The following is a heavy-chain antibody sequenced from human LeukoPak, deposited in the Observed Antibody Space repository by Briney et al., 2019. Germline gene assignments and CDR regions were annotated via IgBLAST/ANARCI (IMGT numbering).Heavy chain of an antibody. D-gene: IGHD2-2*01. J-gene: IGHJ1*01. CDR3: TTDPNIVVVPAATTAGYFQH. V-gene: IGHV3-15*01. CDR1: GXTFSNAW. CDR2: IKSKTDGGTT. Sequence: PGGSXXLSXAASGXTFSNAWMSWVRQAPGKGXEWXGRIKSKTDGGTTDYAAPVKGRFTISRDDSKNTLYLQMNSLKTEDTAVYYCTTDPNIVVVPAATTAGYFQHWGQGTLVTVSS.